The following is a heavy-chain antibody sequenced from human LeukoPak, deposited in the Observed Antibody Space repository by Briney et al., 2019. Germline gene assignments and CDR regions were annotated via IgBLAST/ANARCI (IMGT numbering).Heavy chain of an antibody. J-gene: IGHJ4*02. CDR2: ITNDGSST. CDR1: GLTFSSHW. CDR3: ARDVQYYKSSGWYEGYFDY. V-gene: IGHV3-74*01. Sequence: GGSLRLSCAASGLTFSSHWMHWVRQAPGKGLVWVSRITNDGSSTTYADSVKGRFTISRDNSKNTLYLQMNSLRAEDTAVYYCARDVQYYKSSGWYEGYFDYWGQGTLVTVSS. D-gene: IGHD6-19*01.